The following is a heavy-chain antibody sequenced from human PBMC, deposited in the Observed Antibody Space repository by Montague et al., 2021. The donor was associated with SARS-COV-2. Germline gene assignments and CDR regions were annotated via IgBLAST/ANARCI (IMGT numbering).Heavy chain of an antibody. J-gene: IGHJ4*02. V-gene: IGHV4-4*02. CDR3: ATRYYSDTRASNGVY. CDR2: VYHSGST. Sequence: SETLSPTCAVSGGSISSSNWWSWVRQPPGKGLEWIGEVYHSGSTNYNPSFKSRVTISADKSTNQFSLRLTSVTAADTAVFYCATRYYSDTRASNGVYWGQGALVTVSS. D-gene: IGHD2-8*01. CDR1: GGSISSSNW.